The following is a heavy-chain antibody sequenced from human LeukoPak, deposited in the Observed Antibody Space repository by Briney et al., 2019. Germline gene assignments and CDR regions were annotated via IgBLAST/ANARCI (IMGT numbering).Heavy chain of an antibody. CDR1: GYTFTSFD. V-gene: IGHV1-8*01. CDR2: MNPNSGNT. D-gene: IGHD1-26*01. Sequence: GASVKVSCKASGYTFTSFDIIWVRQAPGQGLEWMGWMNPNSGNTGYAQKFQGRVTMTRNTSISTAYMELSSLTSEDTAVYYCARGSYYCDYWGQGTLVTVSS. J-gene: IGHJ4*02. CDR3: ARGSYYCDY.